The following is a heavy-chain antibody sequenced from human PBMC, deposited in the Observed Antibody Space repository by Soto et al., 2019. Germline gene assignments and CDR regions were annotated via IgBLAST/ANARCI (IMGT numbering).Heavy chain of an antibody. J-gene: IGHJ5*02. Sequence: SETLSLTCTVSGGSIATTYYWAWIRQHQGKGLEWIGYIYYNGNTYYNPSLKSRVTISVDTSKNQFSLKLSSVTAADTAVYYCARWWSGSRQGFDPWGQGTLVTVSS. CDR2: IYYNGNT. CDR3: ARWWSGSRQGFDP. V-gene: IGHV4-31*03. D-gene: IGHD3-3*01. CDR1: GGSIATTYY.